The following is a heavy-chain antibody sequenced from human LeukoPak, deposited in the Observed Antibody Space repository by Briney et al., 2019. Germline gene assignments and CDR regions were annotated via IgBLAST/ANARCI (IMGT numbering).Heavy chain of an antibody. CDR2: IYHSGST. CDR1: GGSISSGGYY. D-gene: IGHD6-6*01. J-gene: IGHJ4*02. Sequence: SETLSLTCTVSGGSISSGGYYWSWIRQPPGKGLEWIGYIYHSGSTYYNPSLKSRVTISVDRSKNQFSLKLSSVTAADTAVYYCARVPPYSSSSPNFDYWGQGTLVTVSS. V-gene: IGHV4-30-2*01. CDR3: ARVPPYSSSSPNFDY.